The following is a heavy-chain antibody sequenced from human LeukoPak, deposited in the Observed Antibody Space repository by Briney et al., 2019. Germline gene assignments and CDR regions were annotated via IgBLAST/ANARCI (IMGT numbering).Heavy chain of an antibody. Sequence: ASVKVSCKASGYTFTGYYMHWVRQAPGQGLEWMGWINPNSGGTNYAQKFQGRVTMTRDTSISTAYMELRSLRSDDTAVYYCARNPPIPRQYYFDYWGQGTLVTVSS. CDR2: INPNSGGT. D-gene: IGHD4-11*01. J-gene: IGHJ4*02. CDR1: GYTFTGYY. CDR3: ARNPPIPRQYYFDY. V-gene: IGHV1-2*02.